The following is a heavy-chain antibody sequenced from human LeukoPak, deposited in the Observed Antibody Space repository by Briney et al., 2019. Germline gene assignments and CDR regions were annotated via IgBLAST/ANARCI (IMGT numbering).Heavy chain of an antibody. Sequence: PGGSLRLSCAASRFTFSSYGMHWVRQAPGKGLEWGAFIRYDGSNKYYADSVKGRFTISRDNSKNTLYLQMNSLRAEDTAVYYCAKPLTEYQLLYNFDYWGQGTLVTVSS. CDR2: IRYDGSNK. CDR3: AKPLTEYQLLYNFDY. V-gene: IGHV3-30*02. J-gene: IGHJ4*02. CDR1: RFTFSSYG. D-gene: IGHD2-2*02.